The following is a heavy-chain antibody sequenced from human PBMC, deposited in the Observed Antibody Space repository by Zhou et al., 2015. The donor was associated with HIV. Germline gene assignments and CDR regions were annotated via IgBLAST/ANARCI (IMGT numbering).Heavy chain of an antibody. Sequence: QVQLVQSGAEVKKPGSSVKVSCKASGGTFSSYAISWVRQAPGQGLEWMGGIIPIFGTANYAQKFQGRVTITADESTSTAYMELSSLRSEDTAVYYCARGVVPAASWGGYYYYGMDVWGQGTTVTVSS. V-gene: IGHV1-69*12. D-gene: IGHD2-2*01. CDR3: ARGVVPAASWGGYYYYGMDV. CDR1: GGTFSSYA. CDR2: IIPIFGTA. J-gene: IGHJ6*02.